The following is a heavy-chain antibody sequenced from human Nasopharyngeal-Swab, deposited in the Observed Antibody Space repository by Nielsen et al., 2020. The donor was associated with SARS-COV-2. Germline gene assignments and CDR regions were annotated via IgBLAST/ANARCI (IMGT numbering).Heavy chain of an antibody. J-gene: IGHJ6*02. CDR2: IIPILGIA. CDR3: AREYCSGGSCYGNYGVDV. V-gene: IGHV1-69*04. Sequence: SVKVSCKASGGTFSSHAISWVRQAPGQGLEWMGRIIPILGIANYAQKFQGRVTITADKSTSTAYMELSSLRSEDTAVYYCAREYCSGGSCYGNYGVDVWGQGTTVTVSS. CDR1: GGTFSSHA. D-gene: IGHD2-15*01.